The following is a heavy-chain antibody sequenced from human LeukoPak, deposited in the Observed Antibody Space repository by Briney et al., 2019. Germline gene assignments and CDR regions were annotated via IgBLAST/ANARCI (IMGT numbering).Heavy chain of an antibody. V-gene: IGHV3-30-3*01. CDR1: GFTFSSYA. Sequence: PGRSLRLSCAASGFTFSSYAMHWVRQAPGKGLEWVAVISYDGSNKYYADSVKGRFTISRDNSRNTLYLQMNSLRAEDTAVYYCAKEVYYFGTSGLYSFAFDIWGQGTMVTVPS. CDR3: AKEVYYFGTSGLYSFAFDI. CDR2: ISYDGSNK. J-gene: IGHJ3*02. D-gene: IGHD3-22*01.